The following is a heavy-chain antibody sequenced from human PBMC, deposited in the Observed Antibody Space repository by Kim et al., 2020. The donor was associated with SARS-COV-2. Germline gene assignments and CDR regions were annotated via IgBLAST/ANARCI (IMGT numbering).Heavy chain of an antibody. V-gene: IGHV3-43*02. CDR1: GFTFDDYA. J-gene: IGHJ5*02. CDR3: AKVGWYSSTRGSWFDP. D-gene: IGHD6-13*01. CDR2: ISGDGGST. Sequence: GGSLRLSCAASGFTFDDYAMHWVRQAPGKGLEWVSLISGDGGSTYYADSVKGRFTISRDNSKNSLYLQMNSLRTEDTALYYCAKVGWYSSTRGSWFDPWGQGTLVTVSS.